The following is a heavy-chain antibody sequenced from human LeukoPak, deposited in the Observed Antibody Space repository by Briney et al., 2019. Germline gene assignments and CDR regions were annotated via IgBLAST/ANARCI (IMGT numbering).Heavy chain of an antibody. CDR3: AGAAYSSSWLRAEYFQH. D-gene: IGHD6-13*01. CDR2: INHSGST. Sequence: KPSETLSLTCAVYGGSFSGYYWSWIRQPPGKGLEWIGEINHSGSTNYNPSLKSRVTISVDTSKNQFSLKLGSVTAADTAVYYCAGAAYSSSWLRAEYFQHWGQGTLVTVSS. J-gene: IGHJ1*01. V-gene: IGHV4-34*01. CDR1: GGSFSGYY.